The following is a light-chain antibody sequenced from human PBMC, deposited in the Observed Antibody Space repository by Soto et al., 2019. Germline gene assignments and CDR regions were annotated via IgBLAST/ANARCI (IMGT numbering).Light chain of an antibody. CDR2: LGS. CDR3: MRALQIPWT. J-gene: IGKJ4*01. CDR1: QSLLHSNGYNY. Sequence: DIVMTQSPLSLPVTPGEPASISCRSSQSLLHSNGYNYLDWYLQKPGQSPQLLIYLGSNRASGVPDRFRSSGSGTDFTLKISRVEAEDVGVYYCMRALQIPWTFGGGTKVEIK. V-gene: IGKV2-28*01.